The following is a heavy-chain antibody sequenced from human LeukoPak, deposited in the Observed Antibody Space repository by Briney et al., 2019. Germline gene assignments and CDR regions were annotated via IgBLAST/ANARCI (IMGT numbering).Heavy chain of an antibody. V-gene: IGHV3-33*01. D-gene: IGHD5-18*01. Sequence: EPGGSLRLSCAASGFIFSSYAMHWVRQAPGKGPEWVAIIWFDGSSKYYAESVEGRFTISRDNSKNTLYLQMNSLRAEDTAVYSCARGLGYSYGYGIDYWGQGTLVIASS. CDR2: IWFDGSSK. J-gene: IGHJ4*02. CDR1: GFIFSSYA. CDR3: ARGLGYSYGYGIDY.